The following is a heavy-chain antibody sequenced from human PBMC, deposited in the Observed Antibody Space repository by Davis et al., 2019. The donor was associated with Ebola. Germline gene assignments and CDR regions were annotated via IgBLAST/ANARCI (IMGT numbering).Heavy chain of an antibody. CDR2: ISGFNTNT. J-gene: IGHJ4*02. CDR3: ARAPNYDVLTGTSSYYFDY. V-gene: IGHV1-18*04. D-gene: IGHD3-9*01. CDR1: GYTFTSYR. Sequence: ASVKVSCKSSGYTFTSYRLVWVRQAPGLGLEWMGWISGFNTNTNFAQKFQGRVTVSKDTSTNTAYMDLRSLTSDDTAIYYCARAPNYDVLTGTSSYYFDYWGQGTLVTVSS.